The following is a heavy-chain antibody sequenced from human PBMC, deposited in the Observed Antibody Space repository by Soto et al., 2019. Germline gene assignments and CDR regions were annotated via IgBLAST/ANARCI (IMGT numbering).Heavy chain of an antibody. CDR1: GFTFGASA. CDR2: IGSKGETYAT. D-gene: IGHD3-9*01. V-gene: IGHV3-73*02. Sequence: EVQLVESGGGLVQPGGSLKLSCAASGFTFGASARQWVRQASGKGLEWLGRIGSKGETYATAYAASVKGRFTISRDDSKNTAYLQMNSLESEDTDVYYCSRDDSDWFFSWGRGTLVTVSS. J-gene: IGHJ4*02. CDR3: SRDDSDWFFS.